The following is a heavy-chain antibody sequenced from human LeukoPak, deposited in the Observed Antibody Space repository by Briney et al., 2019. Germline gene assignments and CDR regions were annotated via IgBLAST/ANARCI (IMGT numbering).Heavy chain of an antibody. V-gene: IGHV4-59*08. CDR3: ARQYYYDSSGYLYYFDY. CDR2: IYYSGST. CDR1: GASNNSYY. D-gene: IGHD3-22*01. Sequence: SETLSLTCTVSGASNNSYYWSWIRQPPGKGLEWIGYIYYSGSTNYNPSLKSRVTISVDTSKNQFSLKLSSVTAADTAVYYCARQYYYDSSGYLYYFDYWGQGTLVTVSS. J-gene: IGHJ4*02.